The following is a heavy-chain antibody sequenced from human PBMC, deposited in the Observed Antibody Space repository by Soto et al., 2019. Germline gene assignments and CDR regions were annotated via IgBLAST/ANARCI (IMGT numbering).Heavy chain of an antibody. CDR3: ARVPYSSSWYNWFDP. CDR1: GGSISSSSYY. V-gene: IGHV4-39*01. D-gene: IGHD6-13*01. CDR2: IYYSGST. Sequence: QLQLQESGPGLVKPSETLSLTCTVSGGSISSSSYYWGWIRQPPGKGLEWIGSIYYSGSTYYNPSLKCRVTISVDTSKNQFSLKLSSVTAADTAVYYCARVPYSSSWYNWFDPWGQGTLVTVSS. J-gene: IGHJ5*02.